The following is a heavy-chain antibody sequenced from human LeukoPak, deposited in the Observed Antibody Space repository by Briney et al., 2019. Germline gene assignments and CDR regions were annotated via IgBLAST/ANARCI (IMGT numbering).Heavy chain of an antibody. CDR3: AKDGSSGWKVLGY. Sequence: GGSLRLSCVASGFTFDDSAIYWVRQAPGKGLEWVAFIRSDGSNKYYADSVKGRFTISRDNSKNTLYLQMNSLRAEDTAMYYCAKDGSSGWKVLGYWGQGTLVTVSS. J-gene: IGHJ4*02. CDR2: IRSDGSNK. CDR1: GFTFDDSA. D-gene: IGHD6-19*01. V-gene: IGHV3-30*02.